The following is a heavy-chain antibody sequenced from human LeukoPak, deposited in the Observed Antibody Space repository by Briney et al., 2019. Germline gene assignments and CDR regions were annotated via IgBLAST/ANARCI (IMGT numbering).Heavy chain of an antibody. V-gene: IGHV3-23*01. D-gene: IGHD2-2*01. CDR2: ISGSGGST. Sequence: GGSLRLSCAASGFTFRSYAMSWVRQAPGKGLEWISAISGSGGSTYYADSVKGRFTISRDNSEKTLYVQMNSLRAEDTAVYYCAKEILPASTFFDPWGQGTLVTVSS. CDR1: GFTFRSYA. CDR3: AKEILPASTFFDP. J-gene: IGHJ5*02.